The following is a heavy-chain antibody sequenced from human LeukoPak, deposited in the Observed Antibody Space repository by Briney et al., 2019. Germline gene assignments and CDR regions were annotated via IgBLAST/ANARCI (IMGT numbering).Heavy chain of an antibody. CDR1: GFTFSSYE. J-gene: IGHJ6*03. CDR2: ISSSGSTI. CDR3: ARDGGGYYDSSGYYYPLNMDV. Sequence: GGSLRLSCAASGFTFSSYEMNWVRQAPGKGLEWVSYISSSGSTIYYADSVKGRFTISRDNAKNSLYLQMNSLRAEDTAVYYCARDGGGYYDSSGYYYPLNMDVWGKGTTVTISS. V-gene: IGHV3-48*03. D-gene: IGHD3-22*01.